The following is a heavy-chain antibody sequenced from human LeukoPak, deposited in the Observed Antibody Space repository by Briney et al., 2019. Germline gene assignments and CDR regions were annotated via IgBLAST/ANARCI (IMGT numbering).Heavy chain of an antibody. Sequence: GSLRLSCSASGFTFSSYAMHWVRQAPGKGLDYISGITSDGGTTYHADSVKGRFTISRDNSKNTLYLQMSSLRVEDTAVYYCVKVSSTVGATYFDYWGQGTLVTVSS. CDR1: GFTFSSYA. D-gene: IGHD1-26*01. V-gene: IGHV3-64D*06. CDR2: ITSDGGTT. CDR3: VKVSSTVGATYFDY. J-gene: IGHJ4*02.